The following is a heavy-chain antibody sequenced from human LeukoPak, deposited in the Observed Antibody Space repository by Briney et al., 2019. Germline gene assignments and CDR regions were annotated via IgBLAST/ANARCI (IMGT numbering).Heavy chain of an antibody. Sequence: SETLSLTCAVYGGSFSGYYWSWIRQPPGKGLEWIGETNHSGSTNYNPSLKSRVTISVDTSKNQFSLKLSSVTAADTAVYYCARVRARFLVWLPRPDAFDIWGQGTMVTVSS. J-gene: IGHJ3*02. V-gene: IGHV4-34*01. CDR1: GGSFSGYY. CDR2: TNHSGST. CDR3: ARVRARFLVWLPRPDAFDI. D-gene: IGHD3-3*01.